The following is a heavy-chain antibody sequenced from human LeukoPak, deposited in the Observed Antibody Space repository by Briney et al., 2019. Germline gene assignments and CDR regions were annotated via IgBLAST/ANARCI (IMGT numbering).Heavy chain of an antibody. D-gene: IGHD1-26*01. V-gene: IGHV4-4*07. CDR3: ARVRAYANFVGSFDL. J-gene: IGHJ2*01. CDR1: GGSISSHY. CDR2: IWTTGST. Sequence: KPSETLSLTCTVSGGSISSHYWSWIRHPAGKRLEWLGRIWTTGSTAYNPSYKSRLTMSMDKSNNQFSLKLTPITAADTAVYYCARVRAYANFVGSFDLWGRGALVTVSS.